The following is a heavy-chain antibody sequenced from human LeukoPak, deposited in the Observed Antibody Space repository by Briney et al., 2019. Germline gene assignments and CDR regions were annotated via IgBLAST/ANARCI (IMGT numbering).Heavy chain of an antibody. CDR2: INGDGSST. CDR3: AREKGSSNYGS. Sequence: GGSLRLSCAASGFTFNTYWIHWVRQVPGKGLVWVSRINGDGSSTAYADSVKGRFTVSRDNAKNTLYLQMNSLKAEDTAVYYCAREKGSSNYGSWGQGTLVTVSS. V-gene: IGHV3-74*03. D-gene: IGHD4-11*01. CDR1: GFTFNTYW. J-gene: IGHJ5*02.